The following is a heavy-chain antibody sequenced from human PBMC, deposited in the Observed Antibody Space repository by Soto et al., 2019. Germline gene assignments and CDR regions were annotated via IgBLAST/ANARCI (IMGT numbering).Heavy chain of an antibody. Sequence: SETLSLTCTVSGGSISDDTYYWGWIRQPPGKGLEWIGSIYYSGTSSYNPSLESRVTMSVDTSKKQLSLRLRSVTATDTAVYYCARHDGFSSGWIFDYWGHGTLVTVSS. D-gene: IGHD6-19*01. CDR3: ARHDGFSSGWIFDY. V-gene: IGHV4-39*01. J-gene: IGHJ4*01. CDR1: GGSISDDTYY. CDR2: IYYSGTS.